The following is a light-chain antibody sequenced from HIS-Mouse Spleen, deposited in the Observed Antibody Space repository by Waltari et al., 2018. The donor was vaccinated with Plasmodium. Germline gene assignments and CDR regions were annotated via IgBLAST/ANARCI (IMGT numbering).Light chain of an antibody. CDR3: AAWDDSLNGPV. CDR1: SSNIGSNT. J-gene: IGLJ3*02. V-gene: IGLV1-44*01. CDR2: SNN. Sequence: QSVLTQPPSASGTPGQRVTISCSGSSSNIGSNTVNWYQQLPGTAPKLLFNSNNERPAGVPARFSGSRSGTSASLASSGLQSKDEADKFCAAWDDSLNGPVFGGGTKLTVL.